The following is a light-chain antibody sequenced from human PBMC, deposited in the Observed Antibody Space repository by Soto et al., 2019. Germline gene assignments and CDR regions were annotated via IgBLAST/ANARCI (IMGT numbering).Light chain of an antibody. CDR1: QDINVY. CDR2: SAS. V-gene: IGKV1-39*01. J-gene: IGKJ2*03. Sequence: DIQMTQSPSSVSASIGDTVTNTCRASQDINVYLNWYQQKPGEVPKLLIYSASSLHSGVPSRFTGSGSETDFTLTIRSLQPEDFATYYCQHAYVAPYSFGQGTKV. CDR3: QHAYVAPYS.